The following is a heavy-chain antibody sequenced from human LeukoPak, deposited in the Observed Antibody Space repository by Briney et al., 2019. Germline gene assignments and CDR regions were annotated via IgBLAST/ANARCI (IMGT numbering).Heavy chain of an antibody. CDR2: IYYSGST. CDR1: GGSISSGGYY. D-gene: IGHD2-2*01. J-gene: IGHJ4*02. V-gene: IGHV4-31*03. CDR3: ARSSSTSWGYFDY. Sequence: SQTLSLTCTVSGGSISSGGYYWSWIRQHPGKGLEWIGYIYYSGSTYYNPSLKGRVTISVDTSKNQFSLKLSSVTAADTAVYYCARSSSTSWGYFDYWGQGTLVTVSS.